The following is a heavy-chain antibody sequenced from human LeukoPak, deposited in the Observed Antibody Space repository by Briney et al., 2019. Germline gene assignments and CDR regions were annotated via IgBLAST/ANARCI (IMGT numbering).Heavy chain of an antibody. V-gene: IGHV3-48*03. Sequence: GGSLSLSCAASGFTFSSYEMNWLRQAPGKGLEWVSYISSSGSTIYYADSVKGRFTISRDNAKNSLYLQMNSLRAEDTAVYYCAELGITMIGGVWGKGTTVTISS. CDR2: ISSSGSTI. CDR3: AELGITMIGGV. J-gene: IGHJ6*04. D-gene: IGHD3-10*02. CDR1: GFTFSSYE.